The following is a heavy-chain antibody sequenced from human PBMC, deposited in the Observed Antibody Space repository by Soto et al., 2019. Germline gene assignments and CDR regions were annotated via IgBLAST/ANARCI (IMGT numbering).Heavy chain of an antibody. CDR2: IFYSGST. V-gene: IGHV4-59*01. J-gene: IGHJ4*02. CDR3: ARRYCSGGSCYSALDY. CDR1: GGSISSYH. D-gene: IGHD2-15*01. Sequence: SETLSLTCTVSGGSISSYHWSWIRQPPGKGLEWIGYIFYSGSTNYNPSLKSRVTISVDTSKNRFSLKLSSVTAADTAVYYCARRYCSGGSCYSALDYWGQGTLVTVSS.